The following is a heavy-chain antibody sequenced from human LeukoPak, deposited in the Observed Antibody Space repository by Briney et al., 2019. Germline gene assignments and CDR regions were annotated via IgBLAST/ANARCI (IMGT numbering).Heavy chain of an antibody. CDR3: AGAPTGSHVDC. V-gene: IGHV4-4*07. CDR2: RSTSGGT. CDR1: GDSISSNY. Sequence: SETLSLTCTVSGDSISSNYWSWIRQPAGKGLEWIGRRSTSGGTNYNPSLTSRVTISVDKSKNHFSLNLNSVTAADTAVYYCAGAPTGSHVDCWGQGTLVTVSS. J-gene: IGHJ4*02. D-gene: IGHD1-26*01.